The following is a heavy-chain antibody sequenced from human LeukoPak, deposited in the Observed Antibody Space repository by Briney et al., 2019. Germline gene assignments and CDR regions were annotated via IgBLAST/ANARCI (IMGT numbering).Heavy chain of an antibody. Sequence: ASVKVSCKASGYTFTGYYMHWVRQAPGQGLEWMGRINPNSGGTNYAQKFQGRVTMTRDTSISTAYMELSRLRSDDTAVYYCATIPAESIHFDYWGQGTLVTVSS. D-gene: IGHD6-25*01. CDR3: ATIPAESIHFDY. CDR1: GYTFTGYY. V-gene: IGHV1-2*06. J-gene: IGHJ4*02. CDR2: INPNSGGT.